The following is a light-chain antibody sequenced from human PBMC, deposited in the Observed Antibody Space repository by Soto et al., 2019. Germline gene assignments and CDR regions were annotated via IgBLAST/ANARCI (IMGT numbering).Light chain of an antibody. J-gene: IGLJ1*01. Sequence: QSALTQPRSVSGSPGQSVTISCTGTSSDVGGYNYVSWYQQHPGKAPKLILYDVSKRPSGVPDRFSGSKSGKTASLTISGLQAEDEADYYCCSYAGSYTHVFGTGTKLTVL. CDR1: SSDVGGYNY. CDR2: DVS. V-gene: IGLV2-11*01. CDR3: CSYAGSYTHV.